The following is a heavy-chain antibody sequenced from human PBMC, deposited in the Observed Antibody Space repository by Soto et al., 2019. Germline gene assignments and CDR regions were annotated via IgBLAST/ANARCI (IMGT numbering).Heavy chain of an antibody. CDR1: KFILTRYR. CDR3: ARDGRARSSNSTAEY. D-gene: IGHD3-10*01. J-gene: IGHJ1*01. V-gene: IGHV3-48*02. CDR2: ISTSTSTI. Sequence: PVGPLTVYRGACKFILTRYRMNWVRQTPGKGLEWVSYISTSTSTIYYADSVEVRFTISRDNAKNALYLQMNSLRDEDTAVYFCARDGRARSSNSTAEY.